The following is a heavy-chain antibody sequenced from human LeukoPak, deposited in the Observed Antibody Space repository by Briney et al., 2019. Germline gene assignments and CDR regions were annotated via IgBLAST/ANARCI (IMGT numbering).Heavy chain of an antibody. V-gene: IGHV1-8*01. Sequence: ASVKVSCKASGYTFTSYDINWVRQATGQGLEWMGWMNPNSGNTGYAQKFQGRVTMTRNTSISTAYMELSSLRSEDTAVYYCARRDYYGSGSYPYYYHNYMDVWGKGTTLTISS. D-gene: IGHD3-10*01. CDR1: GYTFTSYD. CDR3: ARRDYYGSGSYPYYYHNYMDV. J-gene: IGHJ6*03. CDR2: MNPNSGNT.